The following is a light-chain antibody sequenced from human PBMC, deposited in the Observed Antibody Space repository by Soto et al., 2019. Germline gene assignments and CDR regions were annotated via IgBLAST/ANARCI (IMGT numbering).Light chain of an antibody. CDR3: QQRSSWPGT. V-gene: IGKV3D-20*02. Sequence: EIVLTQSPGTLSLSPGERATLSCRASQSVSNNYLARYQQKPGQAPRLLIYGASSRATGIPDRFSGSGSGTDFTLRIVSLEPEDSAVYYCQQRSSWPGTFGGGTKVDIK. J-gene: IGKJ4*01. CDR1: QSVSNNY. CDR2: GAS.